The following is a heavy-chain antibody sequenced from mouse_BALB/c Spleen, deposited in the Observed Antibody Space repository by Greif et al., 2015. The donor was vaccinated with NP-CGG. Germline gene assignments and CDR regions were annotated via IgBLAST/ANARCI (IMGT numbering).Heavy chain of an antibody. D-gene: IGHD2-1*01. CDR2: IRSKSNNYAT. Sequence: EVQLVESGGGLVQPKGSLKLSCAASGFTFNTYAMNWVRQAPGKGLEWVARIRSKSNNYATYYADSVKDRFTISRDDSQSMLYLQMNNLKTEDTAMYYCVRQGNPWYFDVWGAGTTVTVSS. CDR3: VRQGNPWYFDV. J-gene: IGHJ1*01. CDR1: GFTFNTYA. V-gene: IGHV10-1*02.